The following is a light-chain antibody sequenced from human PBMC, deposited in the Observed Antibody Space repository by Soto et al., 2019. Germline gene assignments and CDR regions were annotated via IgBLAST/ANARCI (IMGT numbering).Light chain of an antibody. V-gene: IGKV3-15*01. J-gene: IGKJ4*01. CDR2: GAS. Sequence: EILITQSPATLSVSTGERGILSCRASRGVSSDLAWYQQKPGQAPRLLIYGASTRANGIPARFSGSGSGTEFTLTLRSLQSEDFAVYYCQQYNNWHPLTFGGGTKVDIK. CDR3: QQYNNWHPLT. CDR1: RGVSSD.